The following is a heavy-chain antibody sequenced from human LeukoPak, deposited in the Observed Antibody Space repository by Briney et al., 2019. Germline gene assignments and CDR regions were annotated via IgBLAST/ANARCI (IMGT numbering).Heavy chain of an antibody. V-gene: IGHV3-23*01. J-gene: IGHJ3*02. D-gene: IGHD3-10*01. CDR3: AKDRLKVRGYDAFDI. CDR2: ISGSGGST. CDR1: GVAFSSSA. Sequence: RRSWAACGVAFSSSARRWARQAQGKGLEWVSAISGSGGSTYYADSVKGRFTISRDNSKNTLYLQMNSLRAEDTAVYYCAKDRLKVRGYDAFDIWGQGTMVTVSS.